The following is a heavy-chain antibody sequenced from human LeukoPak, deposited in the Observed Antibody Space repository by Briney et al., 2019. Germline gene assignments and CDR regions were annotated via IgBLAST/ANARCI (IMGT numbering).Heavy chain of an antibody. CDR3: ASGGGSLWFGEDYYYMDV. D-gene: IGHD3-10*01. V-gene: IGHV1-2*02. Sequence: ASVKVSCKAFGYTFTGYWMHWVRQAPGQGLEWMGWINPNSGGTNYAQKFQGRVTMTRDTSISTAYMELSRLRSDDTDVYYCASGGGSLWFGEDYYYMDVWGKGTTVTVSS. J-gene: IGHJ6*03. CDR2: INPNSGGT. CDR1: GYTFTGYW.